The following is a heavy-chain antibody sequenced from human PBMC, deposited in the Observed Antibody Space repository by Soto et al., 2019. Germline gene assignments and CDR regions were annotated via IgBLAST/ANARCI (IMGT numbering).Heavy chain of an antibody. CDR3: AANSPDSGSYYGRFDY. CDR2: FDPEDGET. J-gene: IGHJ4*02. D-gene: IGHD1-26*01. CDR1: GYTLTELS. V-gene: IGHV1-24*01. Sequence: GASVKVSCKVSGYTLTELSMHWVRQAPGKGLEWMGGFDPEDGETIYAQKFQGRVTMTEGTSTDTAYMELSSLRSEDTAVYYCAANSPDSGSYYGRFDYWGQGTLVTVSS.